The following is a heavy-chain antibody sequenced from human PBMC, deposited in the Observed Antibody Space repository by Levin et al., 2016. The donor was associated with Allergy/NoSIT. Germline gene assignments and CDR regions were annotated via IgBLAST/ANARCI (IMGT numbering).Heavy chain of an antibody. CDR2: IRSKANSYAT. Sequence: VRQMPGKGLEWVGRIRSKANSYATAYAASVKGRFTISRDDSKNTAYLQMNSLKTEDTAVYYCTREVGTAMVTYYYGMDVWGQGTTVTVSS. CDR3: TREVGTAMVTYYYGMDV. J-gene: IGHJ6*02. V-gene: IGHV3-73*01. D-gene: IGHD5-18*01.